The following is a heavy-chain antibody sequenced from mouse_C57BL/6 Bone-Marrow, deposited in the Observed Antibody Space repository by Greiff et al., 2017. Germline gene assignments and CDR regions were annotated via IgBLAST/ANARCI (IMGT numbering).Heavy chain of an antibody. V-gene: IGHV1-81*01. J-gene: IGHJ1*03. D-gene: IGHD2-3*01. CDR1: GYTFTSYG. CDR2: IYPRSGNT. Sequence: VQLKQSGAELARPGASVKLSCKASGYTFTSYGISWVKQRTGQGLEWIGEIYPRSGNTYYTEKFKGKATLTADKSSSTAYMELRSLTSEDSAVYFCARSGYYHWYFDVWGTGTTVTVSS. CDR3: ARSGYYHWYFDV.